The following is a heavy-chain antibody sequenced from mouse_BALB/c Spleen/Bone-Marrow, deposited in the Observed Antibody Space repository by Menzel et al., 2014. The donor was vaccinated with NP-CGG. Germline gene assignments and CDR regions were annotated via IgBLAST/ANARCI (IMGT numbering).Heavy chain of an antibody. V-gene: IGHV14-4*02. CDR3: NAAIYYGNYFDV. CDR1: GFNIKGYY. D-gene: IGHD2-1*01. Sequence: EVQVVESGAELVRSGASVKLSCTASGFNIKGYYMHWVKQRPEQGLERIGWIDPENGDTEYAPKFQGKATMTADTSSNTAYLQLSSLTSEDTAVYYCNAAIYYGNYFDVWGAGTTVTVSS. J-gene: IGHJ1*01. CDR2: IDPENGDT.